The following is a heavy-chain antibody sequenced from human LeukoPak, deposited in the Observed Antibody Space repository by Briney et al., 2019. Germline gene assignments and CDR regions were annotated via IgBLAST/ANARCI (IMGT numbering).Heavy chain of an antibody. V-gene: IGHV1-2*06. J-gene: IGHJ4*02. D-gene: IGHD3-3*01. CDR3: ARGYYDFWSGYQEGEFDY. CDR1: GYTFTGYY. Sequence: ASVKVSCKAFGYTFTGYYMHWVRQAPGQGLEWMGRINPNSGGTNYAQKFQGRVTMTRDTSISTAYMELSRLRSDDTAVYYCARGYYDFWSGYQEGEFDYWGQGTLVTVSS. CDR2: INPNSGGT.